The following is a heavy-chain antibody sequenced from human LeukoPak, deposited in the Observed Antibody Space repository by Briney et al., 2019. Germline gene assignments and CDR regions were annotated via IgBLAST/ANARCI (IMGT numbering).Heavy chain of an antibody. CDR1: GFTFDDYG. CDR3: ARDHARIGAALPPEYYYYMDV. V-gene: IGHV3-20*04. J-gene: IGHJ6*03. D-gene: IGHD6-13*01. Sequence: GGSLRLSXAASGFTFDDYGMSWVRQAPGKGLEWVSGINWNGGSTGYADSVKGRFTISRDNAKNSLYLQMNSLRAEDTALYYCARDHARIGAALPPEYYYYMDVWGKGTTVTVSS. CDR2: INWNGGST.